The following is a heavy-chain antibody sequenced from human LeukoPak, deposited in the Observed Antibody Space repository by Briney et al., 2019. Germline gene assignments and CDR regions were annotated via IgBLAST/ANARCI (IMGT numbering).Heavy chain of an antibody. J-gene: IGHJ4*02. V-gene: IGHV1-18*01. CDR3: ARDSRGGWSTLLDY. Sequence: ASVNVSCKASVCTFTSYGISWVRQAPGQGLEGMGWISPYKGNTNYVRKLQGRVTMSTDTSTSTVYMELRSLRSADTAMYYCARDSRGGWSTLLDYWGQGTLVTVSS. CDR1: VCTFTSYG. CDR2: ISPYKGNT. D-gene: IGHD6-19*01.